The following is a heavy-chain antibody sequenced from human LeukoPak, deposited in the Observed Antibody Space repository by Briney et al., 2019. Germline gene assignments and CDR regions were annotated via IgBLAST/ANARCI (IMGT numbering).Heavy chain of an antibody. CDR3: AKGYYDYVWGSYRYLNAFDI. CDR1: GFTFSSYS. Sequence: PGGSLRLSCAASGFTFSSYSMNWVRQAPGKGLEWVSSISSSSSYIYYADSVKGRFTISRDNSKNTLYLQMNSLRAEDTAVYYCAKGYYDYVWGSYRYLNAFDIWGQGTMVTVSS. J-gene: IGHJ3*02. CDR2: ISSSSSYI. V-gene: IGHV3-21*04. D-gene: IGHD3-16*02.